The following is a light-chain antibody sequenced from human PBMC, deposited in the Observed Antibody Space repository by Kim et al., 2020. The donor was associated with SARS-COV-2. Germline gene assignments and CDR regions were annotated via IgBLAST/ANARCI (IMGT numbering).Light chain of an antibody. CDR2: DAS. Sequence: EIVLTQSPATLSLSPGERATLSCRASQSVSSYLAWYQQKPGQAPRLLIYDASNRATGIPARFSGSGSGTDFTLTISSLEPEDFAVYYCQQRSNSPLSITFCQGTRRGSK. J-gene: IGKJ5*01. CDR3: QQRSNSPLSIT. V-gene: IGKV3-11*01. CDR1: QSVSSY.